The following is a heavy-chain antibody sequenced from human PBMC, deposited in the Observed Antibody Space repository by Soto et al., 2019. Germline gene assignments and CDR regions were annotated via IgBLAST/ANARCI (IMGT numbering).Heavy chain of an antibody. Sequence: TLSLTFTVSGGSISSGGYYWSWIRQLPGKGLEWIGYIYYSGTTHYNPVLKSRLTISVDRSKTQFSLRLSSVTAADTAVYYCARDDSGDYGIDDWGQGTLVTVS. CDR3: ARDDSGDYGIDD. V-gene: IGHV4-31*03. D-gene: IGHD4-17*01. J-gene: IGHJ4*02. CDR2: IYYSGTT. CDR1: GGSISSGGYY.